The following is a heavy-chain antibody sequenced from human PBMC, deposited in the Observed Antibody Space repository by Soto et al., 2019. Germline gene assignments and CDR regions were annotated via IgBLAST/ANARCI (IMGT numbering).Heavy chain of an antibody. CDR3: ARVYCSSTSCYAFDI. J-gene: IGHJ3*02. CDR1: GYTFTGYY. V-gene: IGHV1-2*04. D-gene: IGHD2-2*01. Sequence: ASVKVSCKASGYTFTGYYMHWVRQAPGQGLEWMGWINPNSGGTNYAQKFQGWVTMTRDTSISTAYMELSRLRSDDTAVYYCARVYCSSTSCYAFDIWGQGTMVTVSS. CDR2: INPNSGGT.